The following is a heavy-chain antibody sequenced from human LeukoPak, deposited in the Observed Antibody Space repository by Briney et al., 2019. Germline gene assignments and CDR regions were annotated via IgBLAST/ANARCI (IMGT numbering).Heavy chain of an antibody. CDR3: ARTYYYDSSGYLFDI. CDR2: IYYSGST. D-gene: IGHD3-22*01. CDR1: GXSXXSGDXY. Sequence: SETLSLTCTVSGXSXXSGDXYWSWIRXXXXXXXEXXGXIYYSGSTYYNPSLKSRVTISVDTSKNQFSLKLSSVTAADTAVYYCARTYYYDSSGYLFDIWGQGTMVTVSS. J-gene: IGHJ3*02. V-gene: IGHV4-30-4*01.